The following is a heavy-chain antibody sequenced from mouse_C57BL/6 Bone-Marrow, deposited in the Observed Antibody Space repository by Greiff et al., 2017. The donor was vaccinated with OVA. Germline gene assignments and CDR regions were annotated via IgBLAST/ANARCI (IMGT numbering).Heavy chain of an antibody. Sequence: EVQLQQSGAELVRPGASVKLSCTASGFNIKDYYMHWVKQRPEQGLEWIGRIDPEDGDTEYAPKFQGKATMTADTSSNTAYLQLSSLTSEDTAVYYCTPSYYSNYGGFDYWGQGTTLTVSS. D-gene: IGHD2-5*01. J-gene: IGHJ2*01. CDR2: IDPEDGDT. CDR3: TPSYYSNYGGFDY. CDR1: GFNIKDYY. V-gene: IGHV14-1*01.